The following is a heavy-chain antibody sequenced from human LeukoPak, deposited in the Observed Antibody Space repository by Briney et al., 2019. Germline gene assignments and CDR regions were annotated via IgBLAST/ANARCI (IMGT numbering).Heavy chain of an antibody. CDR3: ATTSLYSNYVFDY. Sequence: SETLSLTCTVSGGSISSGTYYWGWIRQPPGKGLEWIGSIYYSGSTYYNPSLTSRVTISIDTSKTQFSLKLSSATAADTAVYYCATTSLYSNYVFDYWGQGTLVTVSS. CDR2: IYYSGST. J-gene: IGHJ4*02. CDR1: GGSISSGTYY. D-gene: IGHD4-11*01. V-gene: IGHV4-39*01.